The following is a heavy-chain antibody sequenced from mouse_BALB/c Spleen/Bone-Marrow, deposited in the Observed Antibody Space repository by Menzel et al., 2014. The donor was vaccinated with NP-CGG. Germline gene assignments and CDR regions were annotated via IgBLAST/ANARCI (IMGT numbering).Heavy chain of an antibody. V-gene: IGHV1S81*02. Sequence: QVQLQHSGAELVKPGASVKLSCKASGYTFTSYWLHWVKLRPGQGLGWIGEINPSNGRTNYNEKFKNKATLTVDKSSSTAYIQLSSLTSEDSAVYYCARYDGPAWFAYWGQGTLVTVSA. CDR3: ARYDGPAWFAY. D-gene: IGHD2-3*01. CDR1: GYTFTSYW. CDR2: INPSNGRT. J-gene: IGHJ3*01.